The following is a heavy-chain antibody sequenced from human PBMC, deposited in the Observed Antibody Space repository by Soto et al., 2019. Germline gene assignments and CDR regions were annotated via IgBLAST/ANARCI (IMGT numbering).Heavy chain of an antibody. D-gene: IGHD1-26*01. J-gene: IGHJ3*02. CDR3: NKDTEWGGSHLIHAFDI. CDR2: ISWNSGIV. V-gene: IGHV3-9*01. CDR1: GFTFDDYA. Sequence: EMQLVESGGGLVQPGRSLRLSCAASGFTFDDYAMHWVRQPPGKGLEWVSGISWNSGIVDYADSVKGRFTISRDSAKNSLYLQMNSLKPEDTALYYCNKDTEWGGSHLIHAFDIWGQGTMVSVSS.